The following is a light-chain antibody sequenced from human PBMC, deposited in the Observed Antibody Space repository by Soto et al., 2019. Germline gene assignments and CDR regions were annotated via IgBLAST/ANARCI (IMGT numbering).Light chain of an antibody. CDR1: QSLSNNY. CDR2: GAS. Sequence: EIVLTHSPGTLSLSPWERATLSCRASQSLSNNYLAWYQQKPGQAPRLVIYGASSRATGIPDRFSASGSGTDFTLTISRREPADFAVYFCQQYSSSPVTFGQGTKVDIK. CDR3: QQYSSSPVT. J-gene: IGKJ1*01. V-gene: IGKV3-20*01.